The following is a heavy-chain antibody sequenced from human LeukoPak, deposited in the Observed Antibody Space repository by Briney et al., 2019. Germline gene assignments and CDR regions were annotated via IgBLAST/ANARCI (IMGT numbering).Heavy chain of an antibody. V-gene: IGHV1-69*13. J-gene: IGHJ4*02. D-gene: IGHD3-10*01. Sequence: SVKVSCKASGGTFSSYAISWVRQAPGQGLEWMGGIIPILGTANYAQKFQGRVTITADESTSTAYMELSSLRSEDTAVYYCARRVEYGSGSYEFGYWGQGTLVTVSS. CDR2: IIPILGTA. CDR1: GGTFSSYA. CDR3: ARRVEYGSGSYEFGY.